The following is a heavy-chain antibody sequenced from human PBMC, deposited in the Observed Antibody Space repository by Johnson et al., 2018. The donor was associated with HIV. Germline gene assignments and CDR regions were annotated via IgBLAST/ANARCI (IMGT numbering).Heavy chain of an antibody. Sequence: QVQLVESGGGVVQPGWSLRLSCAASGFSFDDYGMSWVRQAPGEGLEWVAVISYDGVNKYYADSVKGRFTISRDNAKNTLYLQMNSLRAEDTAVYYCARDKAVGYSSGWYAFDIWGQGTMVTVSS. CDR2: ISYDGVNK. D-gene: IGHD6-19*01. CDR3: ARDKAVGYSSGWYAFDI. CDR1: GFSFDDYG. J-gene: IGHJ3*02. V-gene: IGHV3-30*03.